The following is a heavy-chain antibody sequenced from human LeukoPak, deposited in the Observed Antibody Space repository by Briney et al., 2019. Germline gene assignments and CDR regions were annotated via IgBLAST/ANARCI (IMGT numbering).Heavy chain of an antibody. CDR3: ARPKYTSGWFRSYFNY. D-gene: IGHD6-19*01. J-gene: IGHJ4*02. Sequence: GGSLRLSCAASGFTFSSYGMHWVRQAPGKGLEWVTFIQYDGSNKYYADSVKGRFTISRDNSKNTLYLQMNTLRAEDTAVYYCARPKYTSGWFRSYFNYWGQGTLVTVSS. CDR1: GFTFSSYG. CDR2: IQYDGSNK. V-gene: IGHV3-30*02.